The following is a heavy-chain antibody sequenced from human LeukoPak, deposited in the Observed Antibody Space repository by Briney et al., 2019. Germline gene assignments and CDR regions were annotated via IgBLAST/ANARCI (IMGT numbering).Heavy chain of an antibody. Sequence: VGSLRLSCAASGFTFSSYEMNWVRQAPGKGLEWISAISGSSSNVYYAASVRGRFTISRDNAENSLYLQLNTMRAEDTAVYYCARGFRDTAMFLDYWGQGTLVTVSS. D-gene: IGHD5-18*01. V-gene: IGHV3-48*03. CDR1: GFTFSSYE. J-gene: IGHJ4*02. CDR2: ISGSSSNV. CDR3: ARGFRDTAMFLDY.